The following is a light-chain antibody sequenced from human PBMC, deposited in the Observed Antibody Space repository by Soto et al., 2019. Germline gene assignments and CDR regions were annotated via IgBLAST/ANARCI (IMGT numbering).Light chain of an antibody. CDR3: AVWDDSLRGWV. Sequence: QSVLTQPPSASGTPGQSVTISCSGRFSNIGSNYVYWYQQLPGTAPKLLIFTNDQRTSGVPGRFSGSKSGTSASLAISGLRSEDEADYYCAVWDDSLRGWVFGGGTKLTVL. CDR1: FSNIGSNY. CDR2: TND. V-gene: IGLV1-47*02. J-gene: IGLJ3*02.